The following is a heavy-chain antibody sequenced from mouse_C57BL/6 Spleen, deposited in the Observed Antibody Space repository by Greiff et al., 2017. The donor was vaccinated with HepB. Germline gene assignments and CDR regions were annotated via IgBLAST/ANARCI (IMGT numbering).Heavy chain of an antibody. Sequence: EVQLQQSGPVLVKPGASVKMSCKASGYTFTDYYMNWVKQSHGKSLEWIGVINPYNGGTSYNQKFKGKATLTVDKSSSTAYMELNSLTSEDSAVYYCARLDGYLYAMDYWGQGTSVTVSS. CDR2: INPYNGGT. CDR1: GYTFTDYY. J-gene: IGHJ4*01. D-gene: IGHD2-3*01. CDR3: ARLDGYLYAMDY. V-gene: IGHV1-19*01.